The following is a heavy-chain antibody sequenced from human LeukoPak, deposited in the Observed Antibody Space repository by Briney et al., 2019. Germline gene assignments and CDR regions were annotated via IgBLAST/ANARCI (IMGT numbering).Heavy chain of an antibody. CDR1: GGTFSSYA. J-gene: IGHJ3*02. D-gene: IGHD6-19*01. CDR2: IIPIFGTA. Sequence: GASVKVSCKASGGTFSSYAISWVRQAPGQGLEWTGGIIPIFGTANYAQKFQGRVTITTDESTSTAYMELSSLRSEDTAVYYCARDRSDSSGWYAGRLSRTFDIWGQGTMVTVSS. V-gene: IGHV1-69*05. CDR3: ARDRSDSSGWYAGRLSRTFDI.